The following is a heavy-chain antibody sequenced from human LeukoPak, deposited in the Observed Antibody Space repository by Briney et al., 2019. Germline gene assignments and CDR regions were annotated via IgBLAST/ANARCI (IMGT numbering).Heavy chain of an antibody. CDR3: ARGPTVRDMEV. V-gene: IGHV4-59*01. D-gene: IGHD4-11*01. J-gene: IGHJ6*03. CDR2: FYYSGST. CDR1: GGSISRYY. Sequence: TPSETLSLTCTVSGGSISRYYWSWIRQPPGKGLEWLGYFYYSGSTNYNPSLKIRVTISVDTSKNQFSLKLNSVTAADTAVYYCARGPTVRDMEVWGKGTTVTVSS.